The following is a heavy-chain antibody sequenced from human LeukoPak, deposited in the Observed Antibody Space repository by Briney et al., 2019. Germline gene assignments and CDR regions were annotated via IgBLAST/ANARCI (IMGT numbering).Heavy chain of an antibody. J-gene: IGHJ4*02. Sequence: SETLSLTRTVSGGSISSGDYYWSWIRQPPGKGLEWIGYIYYSGSTYYNPSLKSRVTISVDTSKNQFSLKLSSVTAADTAVYYCAREFIMVRGAFDYWGQGTLVTVSS. V-gene: IGHV4-30-4*01. CDR2: IYYSGST. CDR1: GGSISSGDYY. D-gene: IGHD3-10*01. CDR3: AREFIMVRGAFDY.